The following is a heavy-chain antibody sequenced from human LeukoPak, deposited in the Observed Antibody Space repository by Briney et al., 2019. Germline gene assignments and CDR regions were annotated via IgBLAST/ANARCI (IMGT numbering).Heavy chain of an antibody. D-gene: IGHD6-19*01. CDR1: GFTFSSYA. V-gene: IGHV3-30*04. Sequence: GGSLRLSYAASGFTFSSYAMHWVRQAPGRGLEWVAVISYDGSNKYYADSVKGRFTISRDNSKNTLYLQMNSLRAEDTAVYYCARDYTAVAGTLDYWGQGTLVTVSS. J-gene: IGHJ4*02. CDR2: ISYDGSNK. CDR3: ARDYTAVAGTLDY.